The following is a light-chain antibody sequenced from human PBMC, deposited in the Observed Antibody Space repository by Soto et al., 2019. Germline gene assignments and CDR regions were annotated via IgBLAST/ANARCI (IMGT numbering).Light chain of an antibody. J-gene: IGKJ4*01. CDR1: QSVSSN. CDR2: GAS. CDR3: QQYGSSLT. Sequence: EIVMTQSPATLPVSPGERATLSCRASQSVSSNLAWYQQKPGQAPRLLIYGASTRATGIPARFSGSGSGTEFTLTISRLEPEDFAVYYCQQYGSSLTFGGGTKVDIK. V-gene: IGKV3-15*01.